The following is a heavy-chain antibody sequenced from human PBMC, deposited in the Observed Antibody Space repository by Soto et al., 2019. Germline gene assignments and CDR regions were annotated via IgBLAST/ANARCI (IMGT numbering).Heavy chain of an antibody. J-gene: IGHJ6*02. D-gene: IGHD3-3*01. CDR3: AKDRVERFLEWLLFSGMDV. V-gene: IGHV3-30*18. CDR1: GFTFSSYG. CDR2: ISYDGSNK. Sequence: GGSLRLSCAASGFTFSSYGMHWVRQAPGKGLEWVAVISYDGSNKYYADSVKGRFTISRDNSKNTLYLQMNSLRAEDTAVYYCAKDRVERFLEWLLFSGMDVWGQGTTVTVSS.